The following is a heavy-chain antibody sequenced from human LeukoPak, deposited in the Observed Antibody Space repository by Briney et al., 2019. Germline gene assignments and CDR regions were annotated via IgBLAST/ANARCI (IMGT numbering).Heavy chain of an antibody. CDR3: TRDANHYGGMDV. Sequence: GGSLRLSCAASGITVSKYWMHWVRQVPGKGLVWVSRIHSDGSTTGYADSVKGRFTITRDSAKNTLYLEMNSLRVEDTAVYYCTRDANHYGGMDVWGQGTTVTVSS. CDR2: IHSDGSTT. J-gene: IGHJ6*02. CDR1: GITVSKYW. V-gene: IGHV3-74*01.